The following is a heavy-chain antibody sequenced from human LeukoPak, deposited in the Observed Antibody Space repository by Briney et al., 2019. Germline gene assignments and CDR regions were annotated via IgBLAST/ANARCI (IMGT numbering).Heavy chain of an antibody. Sequence: KPGGSLRVSCAASGFTFSSYSMNWVRQAPGKGLEWVLSISSSSSYIYYADSVKGRFTISRDNAKNSMYLQTNSLRAEDTAVYSCARVMFDSSDYMDVWGKGTTVTVSS. J-gene: IGHJ6*03. D-gene: IGHD3-10*02. CDR1: GFTFSSYS. V-gene: IGHV3-21*01. CDR2: ISSSSSYI. CDR3: ARVMFDSSDYMDV.